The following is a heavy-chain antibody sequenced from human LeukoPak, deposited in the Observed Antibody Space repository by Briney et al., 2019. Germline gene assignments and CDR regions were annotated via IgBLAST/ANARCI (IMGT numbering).Heavy chain of an antibody. V-gene: IGHV4-59*12. CDR1: GGSISSYY. CDR3: ARERGPYYDFWSGYPDY. J-gene: IGHJ4*02. CDR2: IYYSGST. D-gene: IGHD3-3*01. Sequence: SETLSLTCTVSGGSISSYYWSWIRQPPGKGLEWIGYIYYSGSTNYNPSLKSRVTISVDTSKNQFSLKLSSVTAADTAVYYCARERGPYYDFWSGYPDYWGQGTLVTVSS.